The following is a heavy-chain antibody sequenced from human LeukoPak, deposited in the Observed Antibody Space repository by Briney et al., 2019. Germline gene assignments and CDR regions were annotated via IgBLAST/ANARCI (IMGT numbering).Heavy chain of an antibody. CDR2: IYYSGST. D-gene: IGHD5-24*01. V-gene: IGHV4-39*07. J-gene: IGHJ6*03. Sequence: KPSETLSLTCTVSGGSISGSSYYWGWIRQPPGKGLEWIGSIYYSGSTYYNPPLKSRVTISVDTSKNQFSLKLSSVTAADTAVYYCARTRRDGYNDYYYYYMDVWGKGTTVTVSS. CDR3: ARTRRDGYNDYYYYYMDV. CDR1: GGSISGSSYY.